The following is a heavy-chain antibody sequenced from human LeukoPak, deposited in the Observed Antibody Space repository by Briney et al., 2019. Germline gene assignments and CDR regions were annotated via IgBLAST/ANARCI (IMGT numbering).Heavy chain of an antibody. CDR3: AKSYDSGWYVSDY. CDR2: ISYDGSNK. V-gene: IGHV3-30*18. Sequence: GGSLRLSCAASGFTFSTFPMHWVRQAPGKGLKWVAVISYDGSNKYYPDSVKGRFTISRDNSKNTLYLQMNSLRAEDTAVYYCAKSYDSGWYVSDYWGQGTLVTVSS. CDR1: GFTFSTFP. D-gene: IGHD6-19*01. J-gene: IGHJ4*02.